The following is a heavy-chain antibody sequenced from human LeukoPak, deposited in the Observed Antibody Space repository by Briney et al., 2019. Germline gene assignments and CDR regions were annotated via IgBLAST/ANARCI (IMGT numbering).Heavy chain of an antibody. Sequence: SETLSLTCTVSGYSISSGYYWGWIRQPPGKGLEWIGSIYHSGSTYYNPSLKSRVTISVDTSKNQFSLKLSSVTAADTAVYYCARTLYYYGSGALAYYYYMDVWGKGTTVTISS. CDR2: IYHSGST. D-gene: IGHD3-10*01. V-gene: IGHV4-38-2*02. J-gene: IGHJ6*03. CDR1: GYSISSGYY. CDR3: ARTLYYYGSGALAYYYYMDV.